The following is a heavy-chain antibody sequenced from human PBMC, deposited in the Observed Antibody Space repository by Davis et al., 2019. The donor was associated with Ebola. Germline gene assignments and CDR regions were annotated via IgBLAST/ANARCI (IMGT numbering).Heavy chain of an antibody. J-gene: IGHJ6*02. V-gene: IGHV4-39*07. D-gene: IGHD3-3*01. CDR2: IYYSGST. CDR3: ARGPYYDFWSGYYTSHYYYYGMDV. CDR1: GGSISSSSYY. Sequence: PSETLSLTCTVSGGSISSSSYYWGWIRQPPGKGLEWIGSIYYSGSTNYNPSLKSRVTISVDTSKNQFSLKLSSVTAADTAVYYCARGPYYDFWSGYYTSHYYYYGMDVWGQGTTVTVSS.